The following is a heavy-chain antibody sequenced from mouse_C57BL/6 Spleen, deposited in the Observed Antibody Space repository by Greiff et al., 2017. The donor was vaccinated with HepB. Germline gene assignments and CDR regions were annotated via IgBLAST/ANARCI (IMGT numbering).Heavy chain of an antibody. D-gene: IGHD4-1*01. CDR1: GYTFTDYY. CDR3: ARGGKDWDWFAY. Sequence: EVKLQQSGPELVKPGASVKISCKASGYTFTDYYMNWVKQSHGKSLEWIGDINPNNGGTSYNQKFKGKATLTVDKSSSTAYMELRSLTSEDSAVYYCARGGKDWDWFAYWGQGTLVTVSA. J-gene: IGHJ3*01. V-gene: IGHV1-26*01. CDR2: INPNNGGT.